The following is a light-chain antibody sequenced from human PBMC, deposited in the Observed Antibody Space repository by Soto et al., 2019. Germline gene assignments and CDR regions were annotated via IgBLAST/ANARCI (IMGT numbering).Light chain of an antibody. J-gene: IGLJ2*01. CDR3: QSYDGSLVTLI. CDR2: GNN. V-gene: IGLV1-40*01. Sequence: QSVLTQPPSVSGTPGQRVSISCTGTSSNLGAGYDVHWYQQLPGAAPRLLIFGNNVRPSGVPDRFSGSKSGTSASLAITGLQAEDEAIYHCQSYDGSLVTLIFGAGTKLTVL. CDR1: SSNLGAGYD.